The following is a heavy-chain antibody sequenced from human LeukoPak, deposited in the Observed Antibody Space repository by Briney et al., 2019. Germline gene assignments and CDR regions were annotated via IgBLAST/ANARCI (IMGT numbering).Heavy chain of an antibody. Sequence: GGSLTLSCAASGFTFSNYWMNWVRQAPGKGLVWVSRIKNDGGTSYADSVKGRFTISRDNAKNTLYPQMNSLRAEDTAVYYCPRDLNYWGQGILVTVSS. CDR2: IKNDGGT. J-gene: IGHJ4*02. D-gene: IGHD3-9*01. CDR1: GFTFSNYW. V-gene: IGHV3-74*01. CDR3: PRDLNY.